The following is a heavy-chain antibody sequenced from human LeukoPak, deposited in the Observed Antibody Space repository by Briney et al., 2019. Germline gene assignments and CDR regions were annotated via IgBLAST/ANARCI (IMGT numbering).Heavy chain of an antibody. Sequence: KTGGSLRLSCAASGFTFSDYYMSWIRQAPGEGPEWVSYISSSGSTIYYADSVKGLFTISRDNAKNSLYLQMNSLRAEDTAVYYCARDDKGIAVAGFDYWGQGTLVTVSS. CDR1: GFTFSDYY. J-gene: IGHJ4*02. V-gene: IGHV3-11*04. CDR2: ISSSGSTI. CDR3: ARDDKGIAVAGFDY. D-gene: IGHD6-19*01.